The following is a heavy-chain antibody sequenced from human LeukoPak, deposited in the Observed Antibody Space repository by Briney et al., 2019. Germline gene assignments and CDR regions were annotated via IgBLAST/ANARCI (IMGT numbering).Heavy chain of an antibody. CDR3: ARVVDTAMVPYNWFDP. V-gene: IGHV4-31*03. Sequence: SETLSLTCTVSGGSVSSGGYYWSWIRQHPGKGLEWIGYIYYSGSTYYNPSLKSRVTISVDTPKNQFSLKLSSVTAADTAVYYCARVVDTAMVPYNWFDPWGQGTLVTVSS. CDR1: GGSVSSGGYY. CDR2: IYYSGST. J-gene: IGHJ5*02. D-gene: IGHD5-18*01.